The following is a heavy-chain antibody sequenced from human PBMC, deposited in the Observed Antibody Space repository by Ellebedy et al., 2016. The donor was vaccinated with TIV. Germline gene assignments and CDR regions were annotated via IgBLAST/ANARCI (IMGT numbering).Heavy chain of an antibody. D-gene: IGHD2-15*01. Sequence: PGGSLRLSCTASGFTFSSYAMNWVRQAPGKGLEWVAVIWYDGSTKYYADSVKGRFTISRDNSKNTLYLQMNSLRAEDTAVYYCARELPLYCSGGSCYSYYFDYWGQGTLVTVSS. V-gene: IGHV3-33*08. CDR3: ARELPLYCSGGSCYSYYFDY. CDR2: IWYDGSTK. J-gene: IGHJ4*02. CDR1: GFTFSSYA.